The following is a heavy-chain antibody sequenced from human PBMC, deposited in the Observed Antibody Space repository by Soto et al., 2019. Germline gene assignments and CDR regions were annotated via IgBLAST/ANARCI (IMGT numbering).Heavy chain of an antibody. CDR2: VSSRRTIT. Sequence: PGGSLRLSCTGSGFSFSDYSFNWIRQAPGKGLERISYVSSRRTITFYADSVKGRFTISRDNAKKSVYLQMNRLRNEDTAVYYCARHGYGDWYLGIWGQGTLVTVS. J-gene: IGHJ4*02. CDR3: ARHGYGDWYLGI. D-gene: IGHD4-17*01. V-gene: IGHV3-48*02. CDR1: GFSFSDYS.